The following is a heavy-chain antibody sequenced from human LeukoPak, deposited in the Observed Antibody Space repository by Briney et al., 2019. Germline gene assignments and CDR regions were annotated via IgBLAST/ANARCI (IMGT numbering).Heavy chain of an antibody. D-gene: IGHD5-24*01. V-gene: IGHV1-69*05. Sequence: GASVKVSCKASGGTFSSYAISWVRQAPGQGLEWMGRIIPIFGTANYAQKFQGRVTITTDESTSTAYMELSRLRSDDTAVYYCARGMATIALSDAFDIWGQGTMVTVSS. J-gene: IGHJ3*02. CDR1: GGTFSSYA. CDR3: ARGMATIALSDAFDI. CDR2: IIPIFGTA.